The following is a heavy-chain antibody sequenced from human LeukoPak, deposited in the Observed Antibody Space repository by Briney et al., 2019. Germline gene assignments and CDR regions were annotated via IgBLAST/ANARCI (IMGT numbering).Heavy chain of an antibody. CDR2: IYTSGST. V-gene: IGHV4-4*07. Sequence: SGTLSLTCTVSGGSISSYYWSWIRQPAGKGLEWIGRIYTSGSTNYNPALKSRVSMPVDTSKNQFSLKLSSVTAADTAVYYCASSVDTAMVGGYWGQGTLVTVSS. J-gene: IGHJ4*02. D-gene: IGHD5-18*01. CDR3: ASSVDTAMVGGY. CDR1: GGSISSYY.